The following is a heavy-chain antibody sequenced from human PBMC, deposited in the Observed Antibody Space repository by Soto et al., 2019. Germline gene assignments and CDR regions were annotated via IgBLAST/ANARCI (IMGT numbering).Heavy chain of an antibody. V-gene: IGHV4-30-2*01. Sequence: LSLTCAVSGGSISSGGYSWSWIRQPPGKGLEWIGYIYHSGSTYYNPSLKSRVTISVDRSKNQFSLKLSSVTAADTAVYYCARVPNVDTAMDHPNYYYYYGMDVWGQGTTVTVSS. D-gene: IGHD5-18*01. CDR3: ARVPNVDTAMDHPNYYYYYGMDV. CDR1: GGSISSGGYS. J-gene: IGHJ6*02. CDR2: IYHSGST.